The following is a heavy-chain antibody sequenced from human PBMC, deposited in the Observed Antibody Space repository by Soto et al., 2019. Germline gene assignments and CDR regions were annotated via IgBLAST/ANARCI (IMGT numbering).Heavy chain of an antibody. CDR1: GGSLSSYY. V-gene: IGHV4-4*07. CDR2: MDTSGST. D-gene: IGHD5-12*01. J-gene: IGHJ5*02. Sequence: QVQLQESGPGLVKPSETLSLTCTVSGGSLSSYYWSWIRQPAGKGLEGIGRMDTSGSTNYNPSLKSRVTMSVDTCKNQFSLKRTAVTAADTAVYYCARAGGYEVKGSNWFDPWGQGTLVTVSS. CDR3: ARAGGYEVKGSNWFDP.